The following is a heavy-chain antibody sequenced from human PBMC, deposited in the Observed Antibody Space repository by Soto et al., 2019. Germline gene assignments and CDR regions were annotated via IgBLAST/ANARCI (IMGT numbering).Heavy chain of an antibody. CDR3: ARDAPNYYDSSGSYYFDY. D-gene: IGHD3-22*01. CDR2: IYYSGST. Sequence: PSETLSLTCTVSGGSISSYYWSWIRQPPGKGLEWIGYIYYSGSTNYNPSLKSRVTISVDTSKNQFSLKLSSVTAADTAVYYCARDAPNYYDSSGSYYFDYWGQGTLVTVSS. CDR1: GGSISSYY. J-gene: IGHJ4*02. V-gene: IGHV4-59*01.